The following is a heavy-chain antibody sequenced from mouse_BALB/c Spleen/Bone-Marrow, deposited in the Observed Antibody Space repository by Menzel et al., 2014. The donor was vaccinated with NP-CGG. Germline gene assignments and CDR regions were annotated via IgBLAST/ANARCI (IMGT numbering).Heavy chain of an antibody. CDR1: GYTFSSYW. CDR2: ILPGSGST. V-gene: IGHV1-9*01. CDR3: ARELGDY. D-gene: IGHD4-1*01. Sequence: VHLAESGAELMKPGASVKISCKATGYTFSSYWIEWVKQRPGHGLEWIGEILPGSGSTNYNEKFKGKATFTADTSSNTAYMQLSSLTSEGAAVYYCARELGDYWGQGTLVTVSA. J-gene: IGHJ3*01.